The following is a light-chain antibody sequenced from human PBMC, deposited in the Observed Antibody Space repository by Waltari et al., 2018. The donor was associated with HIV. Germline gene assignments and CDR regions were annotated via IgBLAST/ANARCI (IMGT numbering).Light chain of an antibody. J-gene: IGLJ2*01. Sequence: SYELTQPPSVSVSPGQTAIITCSGDNLGDKYASWYQQRPGQSPVLVIYEDVKRPSGIPERFSGSNSGNTATLTISGTQAMDESDYYCQAWDNHNVIFGGGTKLTVL. CDR3: QAWDNHNVI. CDR2: EDV. V-gene: IGLV3-1*01. CDR1: NLGDKY.